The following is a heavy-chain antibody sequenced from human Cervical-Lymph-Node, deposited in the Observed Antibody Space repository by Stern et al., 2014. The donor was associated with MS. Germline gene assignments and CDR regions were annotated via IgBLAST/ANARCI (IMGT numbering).Heavy chain of an antibody. Sequence: QVQLVQSGAAMRKPGASVKISCEASGYTFNSYYIHWVRQPLGQGLEWVASFNPSGSRTTYAQRFQGRVTVTGDTSTSTVYMELTGLKSEDTAVYYCARVLSLATSDSWGQGTLVVVSS. J-gene: IGHJ4*02. V-gene: IGHV1-46*02. CDR2: FNPSGSRT. CDR3: ARVLSLATSDS. CDR1: GYTFNSYY. D-gene: IGHD1-1*01.